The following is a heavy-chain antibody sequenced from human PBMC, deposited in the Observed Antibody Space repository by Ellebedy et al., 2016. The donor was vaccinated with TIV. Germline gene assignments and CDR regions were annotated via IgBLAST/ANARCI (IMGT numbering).Heavy chain of an antibody. D-gene: IGHD2-15*01. V-gene: IGHV3-7*04. J-gene: IGHJ4*02. CDR3: AREAYCSGGSCYPVL. CDR2: IKQDGSEK. Sequence: GESLKISCAASGFTFSSYWMSWVRQAPGKGLEWVANIKQDGSEKYYLDSVKGQFTISRDNAKNSLYLQMNSLRAEDTAVYYCAREAYCSGGSCYPVLWGQGTLVTVSS. CDR1: GFTFSSYW.